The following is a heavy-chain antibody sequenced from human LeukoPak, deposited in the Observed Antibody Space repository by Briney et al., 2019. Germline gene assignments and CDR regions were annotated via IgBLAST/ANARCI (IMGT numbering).Heavy chain of an antibody. Sequence: RPSETLSLTCTVSGGSISSYYWSWIRQPPGKGLEWIGYIYYSGSTDYNPSLKSRVTISVDTSKNQFSLKLSSVTAADTAVYYCATRRIAVAAPFDFWGQGTLVTLSS. V-gene: IGHV4-59*01. CDR2: IYYSGST. J-gene: IGHJ4*02. CDR3: ATRRIAVAAPFDF. CDR1: GGSISSYY. D-gene: IGHD6-19*01.